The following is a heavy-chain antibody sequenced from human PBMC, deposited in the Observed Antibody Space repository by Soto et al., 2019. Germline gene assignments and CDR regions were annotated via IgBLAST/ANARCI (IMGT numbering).Heavy chain of an antibody. J-gene: IGHJ4*02. V-gene: IGHV5-51*01. CDR3: ARLDCSGGSCYDGNY. Sequence: PGESLKISCKGSGYSFTSYWIGWVRQMPGKGLEWMGIIYPGDSDTRYSPSFQGQVTISADKSISTAYLQWSSLKASDTAMYYCARLDCSGGSCYDGNYWGQGTLVTVSS. D-gene: IGHD2-15*01. CDR1: GYSFTSYW. CDR2: IYPGDSDT.